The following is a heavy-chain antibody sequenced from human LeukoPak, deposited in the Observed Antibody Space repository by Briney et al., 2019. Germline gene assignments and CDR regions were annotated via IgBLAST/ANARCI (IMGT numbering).Heavy chain of an antibody. D-gene: IGHD6-19*01. J-gene: IGHJ6*03. CDR1: GGSISSSSYY. CDR3: ARAVAGRFYYYYMDV. CDR2: IYYSGST. Sequence: SETLSLTCAVSGGSISSSSYYWGWIRQPPGKGPEWIGSIYYSGSTYYNPSLKSRVTISVDTSKNQFSLKLSSVTAADTAVYYCARAVAGRFYYYYMDVWGKGTTVTVSS. V-gene: IGHV4-39*07.